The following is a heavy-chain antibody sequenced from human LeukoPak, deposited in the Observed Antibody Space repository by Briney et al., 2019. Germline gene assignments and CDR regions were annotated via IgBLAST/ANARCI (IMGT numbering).Heavy chain of an antibody. J-gene: IGHJ4*02. V-gene: IGHV1-46*01. CDR1: GYTFTSYY. Sequence: VKVSCKASGYTFTSYYMHWVRQAPGQGLEWMGIINPSGGSTSYAQKFQGRVTMTTDTSTSTAYMELRSLRSDDTAVYYCARGSYYDSSGYYYGPDDYWGQGTLVTVSS. CDR3: ARGSYYDSSGYYYGPDDY. D-gene: IGHD3-22*01. CDR2: INPSGGST.